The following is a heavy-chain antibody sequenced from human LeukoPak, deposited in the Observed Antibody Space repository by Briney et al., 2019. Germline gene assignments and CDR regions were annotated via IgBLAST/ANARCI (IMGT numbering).Heavy chain of an antibody. CDR3: ARRRGDFWSDYYAFDS. D-gene: IGHD3-3*01. J-gene: IGHJ4*02. V-gene: IGHV4-59*08. CDR1: GGFINNYY. Sequence: PSETLSLTCTVSGGFINNYYWSWVRQPPGKGLEWIGYIYYSGSTNYNPSLTSRVTISLDTSKNQFSLKLSSVTAADTAVYYCARRRGDFWSDYYAFDSWGQGTLVTISS. CDR2: IYYSGST.